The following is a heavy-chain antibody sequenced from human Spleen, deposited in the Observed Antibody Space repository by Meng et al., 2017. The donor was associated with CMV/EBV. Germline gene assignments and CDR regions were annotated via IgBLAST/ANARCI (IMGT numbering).Heavy chain of an antibody. CDR2: ITTSSSYL. Sequence: GESLKISCAASGFTLGSHTMNWLRQAPGKGPEWVSSITTSSSYLYYADSVKCRFFISRDNAKNSLYLQLNSLRADDTAVYYCARTIVGVTDWYDPWGRGTLVTVSS. V-gene: IGHV3-21*01. D-gene: IGHD1-26*01. J-gene: IGHJ5*02. CDR3: ARTIVGVTDWYDP. CDR1: GFTLGSHT.